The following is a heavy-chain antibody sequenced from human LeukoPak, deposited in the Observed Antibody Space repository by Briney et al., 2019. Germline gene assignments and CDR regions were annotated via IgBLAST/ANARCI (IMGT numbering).Heavy chain of an antibody. Sequence: PSETLSLTCTVSGGSISSGGYYWSWIRQPPGKGLEWIGYIYHSGSTYYNPSLKSRITISVDRSKHQFSLKLSSVTAAHTAVYYCARDRPSRQQLVPGAFDIWGQGTMVTVSS. CDR1: GGSISSGGYY. CDR2: IYHSGST. V-gene: IGHV4-30-2*01. CDR3: ARDRPSRQQLVPGAFDI. D-gene: IGHD6-13*01. J-gene: IGHJ3*02.